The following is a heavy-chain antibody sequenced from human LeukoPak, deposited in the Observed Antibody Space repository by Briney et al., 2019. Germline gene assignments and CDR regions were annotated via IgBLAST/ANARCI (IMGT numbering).Heavy chain of an antibody. J-gene: IGHJ4*02. Sequence: ASVKVSCKASGYTFTNYGISWVRQAPGQGLEWMGWISAYNGNTNYVQKLQGRVTMTTDTSTSTAYMELRSLRSDDTAVYYCARDMGPEYYDSSGSSPFDYWGQGTLVTVSS. CDR2: ISAYNGNT. D-gene: IGHD3-22*01. CDR3: ARDMGPEYYDSSGSSPFDY. V-gene: IGHV1-18*01. CDR1: GYTFTNYG.